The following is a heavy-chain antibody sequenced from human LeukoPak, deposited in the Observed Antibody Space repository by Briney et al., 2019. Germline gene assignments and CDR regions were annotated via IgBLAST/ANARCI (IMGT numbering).Heavy chain of an antibody. V-gene: IGHV3-23*01. J-gene: IGHJ4*02. D-gene: IGHD4-11*01. CDR2: ISGSGGST. Sequence: VGSLRLSCAASGFTFDDYGMSWVRQAPGKGLEWVSAISGSGGSTYYADSVKGRFTISRDNSKNTLYLQMNSLRAEDTAVYYCAQCTVTREDYWGQGTLVTVSS. CDR3: AQCTVTREDY. CDR1: GFTFDDYG.